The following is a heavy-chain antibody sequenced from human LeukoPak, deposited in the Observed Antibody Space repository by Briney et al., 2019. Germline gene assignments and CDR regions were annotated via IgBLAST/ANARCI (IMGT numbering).Heavy chain of an antibody. CDR1: GFTFSSYG. J-gene: IGHJ4*02. CDR3: AKGTGLLYYFDY. D-gene: IGHD1-26*01. V-gene: IGHV3-33*06. CDR2: IWYDGSNK. Sequence: GGSLRLSCAASGFTFSSYGMHWVRQAPGKGLEWVAVIWYDGSNKYYADSVKGRFTISRDNSKNTLYLQMNSLRAEGTAVYYCAKGTGLLYYFDYWGQGTLVTVSS.